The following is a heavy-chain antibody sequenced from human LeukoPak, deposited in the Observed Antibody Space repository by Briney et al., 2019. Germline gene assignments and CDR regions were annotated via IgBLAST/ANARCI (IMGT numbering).Heavy chain of an antibody. J-gene: IGHJ4*02. CDR3: VSLWGTDSLW. D-gene: IGHD3-16*01. V-gene: IGHV1-69*13. CDR1: GGTFSSYA. CDR2: IIPIFGRA. Sequence: ASVKVSCKASGGTFSSYAISWVRQAPGQGLEWMGGIIPIFGRANYAQKFQDRVTITADESTNTAYMELHSLTLEDTAVFYCVSLWGTDSLWWGQGTLVTVSS.